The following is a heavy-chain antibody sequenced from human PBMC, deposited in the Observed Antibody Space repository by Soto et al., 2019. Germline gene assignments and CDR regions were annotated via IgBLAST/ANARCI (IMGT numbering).Heavy chain of an antibody. CDR2: IIPIFGTA. J-gene: IGHJ6*02. D-gene: IGHD3-10*01. V-gene: IGHV1-69*06. CDR3: ARVRYYGSGSYYNPLYYYYYGMDV. CDR1: GGTFSSYA. Sequence: SVKVSCKASGGTFSSYAISWVRQAPGQGLEWMGGIIPIFGTANYAQKFQGRVTITADKSTSTAYMELSSLRSEDTAVYYCARVRYYGSGSYYNPLYYYYYGMDVWGQGTTVTVSS.